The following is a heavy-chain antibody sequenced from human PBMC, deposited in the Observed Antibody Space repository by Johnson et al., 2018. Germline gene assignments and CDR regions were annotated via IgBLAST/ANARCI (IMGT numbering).Heavy chain of an antibody. V-gene: IGHV3-74*01. CDR2: INSDESGT. J-gene: IGHJ3*02. Sequence: VQLVQSGGGVVQPGRSLRLSCAASGFTFSSYWMHWVRQAPGKGLMWVSRINSDESGTNYADSVKGRFTISRDNAKNSLYLQMNSLRADDTAVYYCAKDLRDAFDIWGQGTMFTVYS. CDR1: GFTFSSYW. CDR3: AKDLRDAFDI.